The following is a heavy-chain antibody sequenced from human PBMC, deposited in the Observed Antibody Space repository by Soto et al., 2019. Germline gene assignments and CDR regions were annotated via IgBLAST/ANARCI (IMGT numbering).Heavy chain of an antibody. Sequence: SETLSLTCTVSGGSITSRSYYWVWIRQPPGKGLEWIGSIYYSGSTYYNPSLKSRVSISVDTSKNQFSLKLSSVTAADTAVYYCARHLGLFHFDYWGQGTLVTVSS. V-gene: IGHV4-39*01. CDR1: GGSITSRSYY. J-gene: IGHJ4*02. CDR2: IYYSGST. D-gene: IGHD2-21*01. CDR3: ARHLGLFHFDY.